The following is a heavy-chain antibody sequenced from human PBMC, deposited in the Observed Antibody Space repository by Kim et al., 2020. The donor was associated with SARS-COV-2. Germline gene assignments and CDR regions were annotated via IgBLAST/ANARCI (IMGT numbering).Heavy chain of an antibody. Sequence: SADSVKGRLTVSKDNSKNSLYLQMSSLRVEDTAVYYCARDPADSVGGSLDCWGQGTRVTVSS. V-gene: IGHV3-21*06. D-gene: IGHD1-26*01. J-gene: IGHJ4*02. CDR3: ARDPADSVGGSLDC.